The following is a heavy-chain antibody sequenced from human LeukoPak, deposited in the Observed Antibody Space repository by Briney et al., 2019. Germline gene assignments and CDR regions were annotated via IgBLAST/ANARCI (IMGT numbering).Heavy chain of an antibody. Sequence: GESLQISSQGSGYTFNSYWIGWVRPMPGKGLEWMGIIYPGDSDTRYSPSFQGQVTISADKSISTAYLQWSSLKASDTAMYYCARHPGYGSGPPFFDPWGQGTLVTVSS. J-gene: IGHJ5*02. CDR1: GYTFNSYW. V-gene: IGHV5-51*01. D-gene: IGHD3-10*01. CDR2: IYPGDSDT. CDR3: ARHPGYGSGPPFFDP.